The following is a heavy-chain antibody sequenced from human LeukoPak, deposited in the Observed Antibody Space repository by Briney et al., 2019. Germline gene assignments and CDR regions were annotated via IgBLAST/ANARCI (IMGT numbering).Heavy chain of an antibody. D-gene: IGHD5-12*01. Sequence: GGSLRLSCAASGFTFSSYAMNWVRQAPGKGLEWVSGIGASGGSTYYADSVKGRFTISRDNSKNTLYLQMNSLRAEDTAVYYCAKGPDSGLQYFDYWGQGTLVTVSS. J-gene: IGHJ4*02. V-gene: IGHV3-23*01. CDR2: IGASGGST. CDR3: AKGPDSGLQYFDY. CDR1: GFTFSSYA.